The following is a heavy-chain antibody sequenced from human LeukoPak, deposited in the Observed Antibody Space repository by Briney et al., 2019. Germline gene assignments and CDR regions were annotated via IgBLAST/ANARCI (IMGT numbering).Heavy chain of an antibody. CDR1: GGSISGFH. V-gene: IGHV4-59*08. J-gene: IGHJ4*02. Sequence: PSETLSLTCTVSGGSISGFHWSWIQQPPGKGLEWVGYIYSTGSTNYNPSLKSRVTLSVDTSKNQFSLKLSSVTAADTAVYFCARQLAVAATAFDYWGQGTLVTVSS. CDR3: ARQLAVAATAFDY. D-gene: IGHD2-15*01. CDR2: IYSTGST.